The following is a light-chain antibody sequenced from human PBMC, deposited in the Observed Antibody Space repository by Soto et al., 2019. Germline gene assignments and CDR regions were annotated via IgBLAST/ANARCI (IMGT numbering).Light chain of an antibody. V-gene: IGKV1-5*03. CDR1: QTIFSW. Sequence: DIQMTHSPSTLSASVGDRVTITFRASQTIFSWLAWYQQKPGTPPKLLIYKASTLQSGVPSRFSGSGSGTEFTLTISSLHPDDIATYYCQQYHSYSRTFGQGTKLDIK. CDR3: QQYHSYSRT. J-gene: IGKJ1*01. CDR2: KAS.